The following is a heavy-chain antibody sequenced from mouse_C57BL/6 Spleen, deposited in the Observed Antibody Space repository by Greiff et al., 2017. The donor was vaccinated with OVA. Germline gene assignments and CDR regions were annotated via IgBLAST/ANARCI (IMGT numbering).Heavy chain of an antibody. Sequence: QVQLQQSGAELVRPGASVTLSCKASGYTFTDYEMHWVKQTPVHGLEWIGAIDPETGGTAYNQKFKGKAILTADKSSSTAYKELRSLTSEDSAVYYCTSRGDYYGSSSHWYFDVWGTGTTVTVSS. CDR1: GYTFTDYE. CDR2: IDPETGGT. D-gene: IGHD1-1*01. CDR3: TSRGDYYGSSSHWYFDV. J-gene: IGHJ1*03. V-gene: IGHV1-15*01.